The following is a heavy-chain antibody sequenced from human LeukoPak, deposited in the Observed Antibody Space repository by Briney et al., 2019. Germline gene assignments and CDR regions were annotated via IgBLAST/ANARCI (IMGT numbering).Heavy chain of an antibody. CDR2: ISGSGGST. CDR1: GFTFSSYA. Sequence: GGSLRLSCAASGFTFSSYAMNWVRQAPGKGLEWVSTISGSGGSTYYADSVKGRFTISRDNSKNTLYLQMNSLRAEDTAVYYCAKTGTPWYYFDYWGQGTLVTVSS. CDR3: AKTGTPWYYFDY. D-gene: IGHD6-13*01. J-gene: IGHJ4*02. V-gene: IGHV3-23*01.